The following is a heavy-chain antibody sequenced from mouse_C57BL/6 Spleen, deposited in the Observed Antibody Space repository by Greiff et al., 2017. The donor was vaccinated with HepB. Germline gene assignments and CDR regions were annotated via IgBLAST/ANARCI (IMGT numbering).Heavy chain of an antibody. CDR3: ARDGDYGSSWYFDV. D-gene: IGHD1-1*01. V-gene: IGHV5-16*01. Sequence: KLVESEGGLVQPGSSMKLSCTASGFTFSDYYMAWVRQVPEKGLEWVANINYDGSSTYYLDSLKSRFIISRDNAKNILYLQMSSLKSEDTATYYCARDGDYGSSWYFDVWGTGTTVTVSS. CDR2: INYDGSST. J-gene: IGHJ1*03. CDR1: GFTFSDYY.